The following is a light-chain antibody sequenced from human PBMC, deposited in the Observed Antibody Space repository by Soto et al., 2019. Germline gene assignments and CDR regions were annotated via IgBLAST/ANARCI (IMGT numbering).Light chain of an antibody. CDR2: KAS. CDR3: QQYNNYPWT. J-gene: IGKJ1*01. Sequence: DIQMTQSPSTLSASVGDRVTITCRASQSISSWLAWYQQKPGKAPKHLIYKASSLESGVPSRFSGSESGTEFTLTISSLQPDDFATYYCQQYNNYPWTFGQGTKVEIK. V-gene: IGKV1-5*03. CDR1: QSISSW.